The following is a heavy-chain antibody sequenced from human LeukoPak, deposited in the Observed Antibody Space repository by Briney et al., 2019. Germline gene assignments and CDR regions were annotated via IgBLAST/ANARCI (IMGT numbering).Heavy chain of an antibody. V-gene: IGHV1-8*03. J-gene: IGHJ4*02. Sequence: ASVTVSCTASGYTFTSYDINWVRPATGQGLEWMGWMNPNSGNTGYAQKFQGRVTITRNTSISTAYMELSSLRSEDTAVYYCAREANSSSGGYWGQGTLVTVSS. CDR3: AREANSSSGGY. CDR1: GYTFTSYD. D-gene: IGHD6-6*01. CDR2: MNPNSGNT.